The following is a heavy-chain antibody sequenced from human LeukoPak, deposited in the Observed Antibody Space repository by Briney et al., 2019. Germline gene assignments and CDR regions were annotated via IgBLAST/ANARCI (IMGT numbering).Heavy chain of an antibody. J-gene: IGHJ4*02. D-gene: IGHD6-19*01. CDR2: ISSSSSYT. Sequence: PGGSLRLSCAASGFTFSDYYMSWIRQAPGKGLEWVSYISSSSSYTNYADSVKGRFTISRDNAKNSLYLQMNSLRAEDTAVYYCARAYDSSGWYTYYFYYWGQGTLVTVSS. CDR3: ARAYDSSGWYTYYFYY. CDR1: GFTFSDYY. V-gene: IGHV3-11*05.